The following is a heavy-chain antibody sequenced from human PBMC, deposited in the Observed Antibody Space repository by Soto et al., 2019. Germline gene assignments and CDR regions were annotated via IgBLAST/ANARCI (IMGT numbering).Heavy chain of an antibody. D-gene: IGHD4-17*01. J-gene: IGHJ6*02. CDR2: IFSDNER. CDR3: ARMNVDSYQFNYAMDV. Sequence: QVTLKESGPALVKPTETLTLTCTVSGFSLTTGKMGVSWIRQPPGKALEWLAHIFSDNERSYSTSLQGRLTISKDTSGSQVVLSMTNVDPADSATYYCARMNVDSYQFNYAMDVWGQGTTVTVSS. V-gene: IGHV2-26*01. CDR1: GFSLTTGKMG.